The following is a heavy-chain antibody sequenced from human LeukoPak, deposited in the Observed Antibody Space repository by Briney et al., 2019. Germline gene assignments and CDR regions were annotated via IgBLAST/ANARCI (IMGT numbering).Heavy chain of an antibody. CDR3: ARAFLTYCSTTSCYALDY. V-gene: IGHV3-30-3*01. CDR1: GFTFSSYS. Sequence: GGSLRLSCAASGFTFSSYSMHWVRQAPGKGLEWVAVISYDGSNNYYADSVKGRFSISRDNSKKTLYMQMNSLRAEDTAVYYCARAFLTYCSTTSCYALDYWGQGTMVTVSS. CDR2: ISYDGSNN. D-gene: IGHD2-2*01. J-gene: IGHJ4*02.